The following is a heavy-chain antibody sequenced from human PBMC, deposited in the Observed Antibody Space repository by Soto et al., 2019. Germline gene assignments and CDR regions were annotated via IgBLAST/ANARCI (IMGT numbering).Heavy chain of an antibody. CDR2: ISGSGGST. V-gene: IGHV3-23*01. CDR1: GFTFSSYA. J-gene: IGHJ3*02. D-gene: IGHD2-15*01. CDR3: AKDRAKLGYCSGGCFYTPEPHDPFVI. Sequence: EVQLLESGGGLVQPGGSLRLSCAASGFTFSSYAMSWVRQAPGKGLEWVSAISGSGGSTYYADSVKGRFTISRDNSKNLRELQMNRLRSECTAVYYCAKDRAKLGYCSGGCFYTPEPHDPFVILGQGTIVPVSS.